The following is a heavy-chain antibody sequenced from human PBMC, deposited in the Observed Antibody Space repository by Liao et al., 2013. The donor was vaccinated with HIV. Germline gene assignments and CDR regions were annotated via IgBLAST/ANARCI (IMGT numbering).Heavy chain of an antibody. V-gene: IGHV4-34*01. D-gene: IGHD2-15*01. Sequence: QVQLQQWGAGLLKPSETLSLTCAVYGGSFSGYYWSWIRQAPGKGLEWIGEINHSGSTNYNPSLKSRVTISVDTSKNQFSLKLSSVTAADTAVYYCARDRGYCSGGSCYSWFDPWGQGTLVTVSS. CDR2: INHSGST. CDR3: ARDRGYCSGGSCYSWFDP. J-gene: IGHJ5*02. CDR1: GGSFSGYY.